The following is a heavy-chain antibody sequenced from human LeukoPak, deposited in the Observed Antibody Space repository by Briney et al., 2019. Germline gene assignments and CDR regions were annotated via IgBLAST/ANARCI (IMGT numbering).Heavy chain of an antibody. V-gene: IGHV4-34*01. CDR2: INHSGST. J-gene: IGHJ6*03. Sequence: SETLSLTCAVYVGYFSGYYWSWIRQPPGKGLEWIGEINHSGSTNYNPSLKSRVTISVDTSKNQFSLKLSSVTAADTAVYYCARGAVTGITVIVGAYYMDVWGKGTSVTVSS. CDR1: VGYFSGYY. D-gene: IGHD3-22*01. CDR3: ARGAVTGITVIVGAYYMDV.